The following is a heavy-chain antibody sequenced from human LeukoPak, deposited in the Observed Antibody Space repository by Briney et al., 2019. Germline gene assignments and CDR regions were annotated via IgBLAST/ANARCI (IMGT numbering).Heavy chain of an antibody. CDR3: ARPRGIAAPFDY. V-gene: IGHV5-51*01. CDR2: IYPSDSDT. Sequence: GASLQISCKASGYSSTSYWIGWVRQMPGKGLVWMGIIYPSDSDTRYSPSFQGQVTISADKSISTAYLQWSSLKASDTAMYYCARPRGIAAPFDYWGQRTLGTVSS. D-gene: IGHD6-6*01. CDR1: GYSSTSYW. J-gene: IGHJ4*02.